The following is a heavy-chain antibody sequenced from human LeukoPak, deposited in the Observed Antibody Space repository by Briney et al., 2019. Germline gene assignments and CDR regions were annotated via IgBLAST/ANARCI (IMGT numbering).Heavy chain of an antibody. CDR2: LHYSGST. V-gene: IGHV4-59*01. D-gene: IGHD6-13*01. J-gene: IGHJ4*02. Sequence: SETLSLTCTVSGGSISSNYWSWIRQPPGKGLEWIGGYLHYSGSTNYNPSLKGRVTISVDTSKNQFSLKLSSVTAADTAVYYCARGLAAAGTSYFDYWGQGTLVTVSS. CDR3: ARGLAAAGTSYFDY. CDR1: GGSISSNY.